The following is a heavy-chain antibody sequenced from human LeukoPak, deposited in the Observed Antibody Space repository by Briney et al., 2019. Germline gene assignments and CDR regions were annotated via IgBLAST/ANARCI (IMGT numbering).Heavy chain of an antibody. D-gene: IGHD6-13*01. Sequence: GGCLRLSCAASGFTFSDYGMSWVRQAPGKGLEWVSGISGSGDKKFYTDSVKGRFTISRDNSKNTVYLQMNSLRGEDTAVYYCAKGRIAPDYWGQGTLAIVAS. J-gene: IGHJ1*01. CDR3: AKGRIAPDY. CDR1: GFTFSDYG. CDR2: ISGSGDKK. V-gene: IGHV3-23*01.